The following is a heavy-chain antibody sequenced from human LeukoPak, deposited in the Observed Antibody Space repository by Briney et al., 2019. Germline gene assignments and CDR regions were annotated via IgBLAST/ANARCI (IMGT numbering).Heavy chain of an antibody. Sequence: SETLSLTCTVSGGSISGYYWSWIRQPAGKGLEWIGRIYTSGSTNYNPSLKSRVTMSVDTSKNQFSLNLTSVTAADTAVYYCARESVDTAMVKGYYYYMDVWGKGTTVTVSS. V-gene: IGHV4-4*07. CDR2: IYTSGST. J-gene: IGHJ6*03. CDR1: GGSISGYY. D-gene: IGHD5-18*01. CDR3: ARESVDTAMVKGYYYYMDV.